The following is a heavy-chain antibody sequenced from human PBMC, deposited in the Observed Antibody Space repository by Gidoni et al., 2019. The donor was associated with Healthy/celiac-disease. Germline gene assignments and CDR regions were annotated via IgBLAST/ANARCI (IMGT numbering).Heavy chain of an antibody. J-gene: IGHJ4*02. CDR3: AKDSPGRYFDY. CDR1: GFTFDDYA. CDR2: ISWNSGSI. V-gene: IGHV3-9*01. Sequence: EVQLVESGGGLVQPGRSLRLSCAASGFTFDDYAMHWVRQAPGKGLEWVSGISWNSGSIGYADSVKGRFTISRDNAKNSLYLQMNSLRAEDTALYYCAKDSPGRYFDYWGQGTLVTVSS.